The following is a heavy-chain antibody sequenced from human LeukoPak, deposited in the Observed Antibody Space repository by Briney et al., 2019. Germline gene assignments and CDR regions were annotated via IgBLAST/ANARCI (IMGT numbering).Heavy chain of an antibody. CDR2: IWYDGSNK. J-gene: IGHJ6*03. V-gene: IGHV3-33*06. Sequence: GGSPRLSCAASGFTFSSYGMHWVRQAPGKGLEWVAVIWYDGSNKYYADSVKGRFTISRDNSKNTLYLQMNSLRAEDTAVYYCAKGQGGYYYYMDVWGKGTTVTVSS. CDR1: GFTFSSYG. CDR3: AKGQGGYYYYMDV. D-gene: IGHD2-15*01.